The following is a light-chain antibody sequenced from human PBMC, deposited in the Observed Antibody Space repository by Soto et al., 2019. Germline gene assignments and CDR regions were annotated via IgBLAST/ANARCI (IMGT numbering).Light chain of an antibody. J-gene: IGKJ1*01. CDR1: KSVLYSSNDKNY. CDR3: QQYYSTPWT. Sequence: DIVMTQSPDSLAVSLGERATINCKSSKSVLYSSNDKNYLAWYQQKPGQPPKLLIYWTSTRESGVPDRFRGSGSGTEFTLTISSLQDEDVAVYYCQQYYSTPWTFGQGTKVEIK. V-gene: IGKV4-1*01. CDR2: WTS.